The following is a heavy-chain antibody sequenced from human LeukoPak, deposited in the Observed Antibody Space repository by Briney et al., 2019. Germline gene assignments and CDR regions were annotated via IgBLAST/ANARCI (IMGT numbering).Heavy chain of an antibody. CDR3: ARRLKVRGVITFDYFDY. CDR1: GYSFTSYW. J-gene: IGHJ4*02. V-gene: IGHV5-51*01. Sequence: GESLKISCKGSGYSFTSYWIGWVRQMPGKGLEWMGIIYPGDSDTRYSPSFQGQVTISADKSISTAYLQWSSLKASDTAMYYCARRLKVRGVITFDYFDYWGQGTLVTVSS. D-gene: IGHD3-10*01. CDR2: IYPGDSDT.